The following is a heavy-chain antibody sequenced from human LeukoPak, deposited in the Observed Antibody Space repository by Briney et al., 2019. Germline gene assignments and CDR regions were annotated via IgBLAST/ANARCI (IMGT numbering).Heavy chain of an antibody. Sequence: PSETLSLTCAVYGGSFSGYYWSWIRQPPGKGLEWIGEINHSGSTNYNPSLKSRVTISVDTSKNQFSLKLSSVTAADTAVYYCARPAYCGGDCYPAYYFDYWGQGTLVTVSS. V-gene: IGHV4-34*01. J-gene: IGHJ4*02. CDR3: ARPAYCGGDCYPAYYFDY. CDR1: GGSFSGYY. D-gene: IGHD2-21*02. CDR2: INHSGST.